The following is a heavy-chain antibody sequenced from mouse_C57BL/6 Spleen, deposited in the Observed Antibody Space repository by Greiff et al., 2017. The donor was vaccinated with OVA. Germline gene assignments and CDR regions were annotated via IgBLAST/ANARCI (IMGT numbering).Heavy chain of an antibody. CDR3: VREDDYIYYYAMDY. V-gene: IGHV10-3*01. CDR2: IRSKSSNYAT. J-gene: IGHJ4*01. Sequence: EVQLVESGGGLVQPKGSLKLSCAASGFTFNTYAMHWVRQAPGKGLEWVARIRSKSSNYATYYADSVKDRFTISRDDSQSMLYLQMNNLKTEDTAMYYCVREDDYIYYYAMDYWGQGTSVTVSS. D-gene: IGHD2-4*01. CDR1: GFTFNTYA.